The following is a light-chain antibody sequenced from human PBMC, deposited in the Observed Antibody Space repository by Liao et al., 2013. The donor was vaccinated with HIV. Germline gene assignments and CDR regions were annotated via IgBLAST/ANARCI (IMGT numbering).Light chain of an antibody. V-gene: IGLV3-1*01. CDR3: QAWDSRTWV. CDR2: KDS. Sequence: SYELTQPPSVSVSPGQTASITCSGDKLGDKYACWYQQKPGQSPVLVIYKDSKRPSGIPERFSGSNSGNTATLTISGTQAIDEAEYYCQAWDSRTWVFGGGTKLTVL. CDR1: KLGDKY. J-gene: IGLJ3*02.